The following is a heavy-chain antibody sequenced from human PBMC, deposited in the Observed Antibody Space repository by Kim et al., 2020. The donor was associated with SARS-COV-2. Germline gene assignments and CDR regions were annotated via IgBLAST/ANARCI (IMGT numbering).Heavy chain of an antibody. CDR2: ITSSSDYI. CDR3: AREDFNTPMVIDH. D-gene: IGHD5-18*01. Sequence: GGSLRLSCAASGFTFSSYSFNWVRQAPGKGLEWVASITSSSDYIYYADSVTGQFTISRDNAKNSLYLQMDSLRVEDAAVYYCAREDFNTPMVIDHWGQGTLVTVSS. J-gene: IGHJ4*02. CDR1: GFTFSSYS. V-gene: IGHV3-21*01.